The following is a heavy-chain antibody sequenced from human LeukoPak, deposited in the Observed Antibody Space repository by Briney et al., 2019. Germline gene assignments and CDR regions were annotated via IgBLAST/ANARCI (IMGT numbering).Heavy chain of an antibody. CDR3: ARSRRVPYSSGYYYGSSLETYYFDY. J-gene: IGHJ4*02. D-gene: IGHD3-22*01. V-gene: IGHV4-34*01. Sequence: SETLSLTCAVYGGSFSGYYWSWIRQPPGKGLEWIGEINHSGSTNYNPSLKSRVTISVDTSKNQFSLKLSSVTAADTAGYYCARSRRVPYSSGYYYGSSLETYYFDYWGQGTLVTASS. CDR1: GGSFSGYY. CDR2: INHSGST.